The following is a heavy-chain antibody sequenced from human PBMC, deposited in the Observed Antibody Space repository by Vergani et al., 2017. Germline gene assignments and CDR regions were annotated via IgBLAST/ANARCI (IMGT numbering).Heavy chain of an antibody. CDR1: GLTFSSYA. V-gene: IGHV3-23*01. CDR3: AKDTRPDYGDYEKYFQH. D-gene: IGHD4-17*01. J-gene: IGHJ1*01. CDR2: ISGSGGST. Sequence: EVQLLESGGGLVQPGGSLRLSCAASGLTFSSYAMSWVRQAPGKGLEWVSAISGSGGSTYYADSVKGRFTISRDNSKNTLYLQMNSLRAEDTAVYYCAKDTRPDYGDYEKYFQHWGQGTLVTVSS.